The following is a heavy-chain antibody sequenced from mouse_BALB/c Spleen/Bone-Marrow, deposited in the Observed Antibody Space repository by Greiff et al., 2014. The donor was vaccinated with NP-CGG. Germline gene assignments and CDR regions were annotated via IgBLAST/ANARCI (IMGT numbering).Heavy chain of an antibody. CDR2: IDPANGNT. V-gene: IGHV14-3*02. CDR1: GFNIKDTY. Sequence: EVQLQQSGAELVKPGASVKLSCTASGFNIKDTYMHWVKQRPEQGLEWIGRIDPANGNTKYDPKFQGKATITADTSSNTAYLQLSSLTSEDTAVYYCASYYYSSSSFAYWGQGTPVTVPA. D-gene: IGHD1-1*01. J-gene: IGHJ3*01. CDR3: ASYYYSSSSFAY.